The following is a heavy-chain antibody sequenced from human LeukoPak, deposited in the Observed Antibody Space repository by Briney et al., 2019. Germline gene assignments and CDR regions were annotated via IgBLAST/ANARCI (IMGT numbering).Heavy chain of an antibody. V-gene: IGHV4-59*08. CDR1: GGSINSHY. J-gene: IGHJ6*03. Sequence: SETLSLTCIVSGGSINSHYWSWIRQTPGKGLEWIGDILYTGTTKYNPSVKSRVTISIDTSKNQFSLELSSVTATDTAVYYCASGNYYYMDVWGKGTTVTVSS. D-gene: IGHD2-15*01. CDR3: ASGNYYYMDV. CDR2: ILYTGTT.